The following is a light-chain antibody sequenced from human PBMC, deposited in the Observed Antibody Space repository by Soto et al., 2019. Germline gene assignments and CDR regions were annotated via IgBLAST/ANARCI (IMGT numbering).Light chain of an antibody. J-gene: IGLJ2*01. V-gene: IGLV3-21*04. CDR3: QMWDSTTDHVV. CDR1: NIGGES. Sequence: SYELTQPPSVSVAPGKTARIACGGNNIGGESVHWYQQKPGQAPVLVIYYDSDRPSGIPERFSGSKSGNTATLTISRVEAGDEADYYCQMWDSTTDHVVFGGGTKLTVL. CDR2: YDS.